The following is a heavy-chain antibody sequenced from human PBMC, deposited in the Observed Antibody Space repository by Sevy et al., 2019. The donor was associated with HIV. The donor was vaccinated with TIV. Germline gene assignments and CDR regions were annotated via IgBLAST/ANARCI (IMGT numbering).Heavy chain of an antibody. CDR2: IYHSGST. Sequence: SETLSLTCAVSGGSISSGGYSWSWIRQPPGKGLEWIGYIYHSGSTYYNPSLKSRVTISVDRSKNQFSLKLSSVTAADTAVYYCARGRLRGPGTTPRYDYWGQGNLVTVSS. CDR1: GGSISSGGYS. CDR3: ARGRLRGPGTTPRYDY. J-gene: IGHJ4*02. V-gene: IGHV4-30-2*01. D-gene: IGHD1-7*01.